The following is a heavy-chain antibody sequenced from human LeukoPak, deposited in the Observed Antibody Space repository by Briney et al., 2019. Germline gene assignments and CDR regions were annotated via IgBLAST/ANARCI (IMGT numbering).Heavy chain of an antibody. V-gene: IGHV6-1*01. J-gene: IGHJ5*01. CDR3: ARDPSGDQGFDC. D-gene: IGHD3-10*01. CDR1: GDSVPSNTAA. Sequence: SQTLSLTRAISGDSVPSNTAAWYWIRQSPSRGLEWLGRTYYRSKWNHQYAESVKSRITINADTSKNQFSLQLNSVTPDDTAVYYCARDPSGDQGFDCWGQGTLVTVSS. CDR2: TYYRSKWNH.